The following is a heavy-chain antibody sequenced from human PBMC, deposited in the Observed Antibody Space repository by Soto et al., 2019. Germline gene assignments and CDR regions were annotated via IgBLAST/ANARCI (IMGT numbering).Heavy chain of an antibody. CDR3: XARXXSGTYGGLRIDY. Sequence: QVQLQESGPGLVKPSQTLSLTCTVSGGSISSGDYYWSWIRQHPGKGLEWIGYIYYSGSTNYNPSLKSRVTISXXTXXXXXXXXXXXXXXXXXXXXXXARXXSGTYGGLRIDYWGQGTLVTVSS. V-gene: IGHV4-30-4*08. CDR1: GGSISSGDYY. D-gene: IGHD4-17*01. J-gene: IGHJ4*02. CDR2: IYYSGST.